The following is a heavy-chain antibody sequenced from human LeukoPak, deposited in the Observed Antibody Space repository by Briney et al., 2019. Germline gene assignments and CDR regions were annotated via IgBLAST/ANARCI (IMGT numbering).Heavy chain of an antibody. CDR2: IYYSGST. V-gene: IGHV4-59*01. CDR1: GGSISSYY. J-gene: IGHJ4*02. D-gene: IGHD7-27*01. Sequence: PSETLSLTCTVSGGSISSYYWSWIRQPPGKGLEWIGYIYYSGSTNYNPSLKSRVTISVDTSKNQFSLKLSSVTAADTAVYYCARDLTGFDYWGRGTLVTVSS. CDR3: ARDLTGFDY.